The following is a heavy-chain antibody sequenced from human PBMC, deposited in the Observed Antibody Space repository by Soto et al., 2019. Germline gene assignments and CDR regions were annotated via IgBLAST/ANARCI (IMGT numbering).Heavy chain of an antibody. J-gene: IGHJ5*02. CDR1: TFSLYS. Sequence: EVQVVESGGGLVKPGGSLTLSCNFTFSLYSMNWVRQAPGKGLEWAASISSGAAYIKYADSVQGRFTISRDNAKSSVSLQMSSLRVEDTAVYFCTRDEGGSYDSWFHPWGQGTQVTVSA. CDR2: ISSGAAYI. CDR3: TRDEGGSYDSWFHP. V-gene: IGHV3-21*01. D-gene: IGHD1-26*01.